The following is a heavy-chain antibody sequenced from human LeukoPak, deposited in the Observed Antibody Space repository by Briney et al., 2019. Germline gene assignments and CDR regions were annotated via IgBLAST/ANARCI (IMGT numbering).Heavy chain of an antibody. CDR1: AFSLSTSGVC. Sequence: SGPTLLNPAPTLTLACTFSAFSLSTSGVCVSWIRQPPGKALEWLARIDWDDDKFYSTSLRTRLTVSRDTSKNQVVLTMTNMDPVDTATYYCARTLSTSHIFDYWGQGVLVTVSS. CDR3: ARTLSTSHIFDY. J-gene: IGHJ4*02. CDR2: IDWDDDK. V-gene: IGHV2-70*17. D-gene: IGHD3-3*02.